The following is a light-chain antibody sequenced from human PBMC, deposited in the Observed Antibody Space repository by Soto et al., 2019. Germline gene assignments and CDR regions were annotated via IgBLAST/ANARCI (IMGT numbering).Light chain of an antibody. J-gene: IGLJ1*01. Sequence: QSVLTQPPSASGTPGQRVTISCSGSSSNIGTNYVSWYQQLPGTAPKLLIYNNNDRPSGVPERFSGSKSGTSASLAISGLRSEDEADYFCSTWDGSLDGRFVFGTGTKLTVL. CDR1: SSNIGTNY. CDR3: STWDGSLDGRFV. CDR2: NNN. V-gene: IGLV1-47*02.